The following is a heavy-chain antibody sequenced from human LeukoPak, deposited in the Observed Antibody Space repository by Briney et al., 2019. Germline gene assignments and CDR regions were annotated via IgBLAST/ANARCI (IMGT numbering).Heavy chain of an antibody. V-gene: IGHV4-30-4*01. CDR2: TYYSGST. D-gene: IGHD3-22*01. Sequence: SQTLSLTCTVSGGSISSGDYYWSWIRQPPGKGLEWIGYTYYSGSTYYNPSLKSRATISVDTSKNQFSLKLTSVTAADTAVYYCARPYFYDSRIDPWGQGTLVTVSS. J-gene: IGHJ5*02. CDR3: ARPYFYDSRIDP. CDR1: GGSISSGDYY.